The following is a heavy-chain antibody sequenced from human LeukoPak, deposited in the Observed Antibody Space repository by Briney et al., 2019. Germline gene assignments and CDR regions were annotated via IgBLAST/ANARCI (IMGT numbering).Heavy chain of an antibody. CDR2: IYYSGST. CDR3: ARGSIFGVVIGEIDY. J-gene: IGHJ4*02. D-gene: IGHD3-3*01. Sequence: PSETLSLTCTVSGGSISIYYWSWIRQPPGKGLEWIGYIYYSGSTNYNPSLKSRVTISVDTSKNQFSLKLSSVTAADTAVYYCARGSIFGVVIGEIDYWGQGTLVTVSS. CDR1: GGSISIYY. V-gene: IGHV4-59*01.